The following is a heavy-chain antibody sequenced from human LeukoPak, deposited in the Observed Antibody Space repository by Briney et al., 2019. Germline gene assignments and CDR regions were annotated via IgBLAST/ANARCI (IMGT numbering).Heavy chain of an antibody. CDR2: IYYSGST. J-gene: IGHJ5*02. D-gene: IGHD4-11*01. CDR3: ARLDYSNYVPSFDP. V-gene: IGHV4-59*01. Sequence: PSETLSLTCTVSGGSISSYYWSWIRQSPGKGLEWIGYIYYSGSTNYNPSLKSRVTISVDTSKNQFSLKLSSVTAADMAVYYCARLDYSNYVPSFDPWGQGTLVTVSS. CDR1: GGSISSYY.